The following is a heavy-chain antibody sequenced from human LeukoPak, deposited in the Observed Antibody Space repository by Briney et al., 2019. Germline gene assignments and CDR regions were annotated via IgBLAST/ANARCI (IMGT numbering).Heavy chain of an antibody. J-gene: IGHJ3*01. CDR2: IRGGGAGA. D-gene: IGHD3-10*02. CDR1: GFTFDSYA. CDR3: AKCSATYYNDAFDV. V-gene: IGHV3-23*01. Sequence: GGSLRLSCAASGFTFDSYAMNWVRQAPGKGLEWVSYIRGGGAGARYAEPVKGRFTISRDNAKNTLYLQIDSLSVEDTATYYCAKCSATYYNDAFDVWGRGTMVTVSS.